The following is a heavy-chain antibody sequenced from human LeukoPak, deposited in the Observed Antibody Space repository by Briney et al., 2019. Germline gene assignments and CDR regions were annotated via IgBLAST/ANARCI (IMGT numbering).Heavy chain of an antibody. CDR1: GGSISSYY. Sequence: SETLSLTCTVSGGSISSYYWSWIRQPPGKGLEWIGYIYYSGSTNYNPSLKSRVTISVDTSKNQFSLKLSSVTAADTAVYYCARTGDDSAGIGGYYYMDVWGKGTTVTVSS. V-gene: IGHV4-59*01. J-gene: IGHJ6*03. CDR2: IYYSGST. D-gene: IGHD3-3*01. CDR3: ARTGDDSAGIGGYYYMDV.